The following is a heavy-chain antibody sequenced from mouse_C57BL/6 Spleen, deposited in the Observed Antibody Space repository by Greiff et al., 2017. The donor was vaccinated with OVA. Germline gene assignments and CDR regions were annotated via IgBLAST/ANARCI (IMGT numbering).Heavy chain of an antibody. CDR3: ARELLYAMDY. J-gene: IGHJ4*01. CDR1: GFTFSDYY. CDR2: INYDGSST. V-gene: IGHV5-16*01. Sequence: MLVESEGGLVPPGSSMKLSCTASGFTFSDYYMAWVRQVPEKGLEWVANINYDGSSTYYLDSLKSRFIISRDNAKNILYLQMSSLKSEDTATYYCARELLYAMDYWGQGTSVTVSS.